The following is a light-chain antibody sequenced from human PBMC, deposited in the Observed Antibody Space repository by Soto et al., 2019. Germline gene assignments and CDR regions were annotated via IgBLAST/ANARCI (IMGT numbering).Light chain of an antibody. V-gene: IGLV2-23*01. CDR3: CSYAGSSTPVV. Sequence: QSVLTQPASVSGSPGQSITISCTGTSSDVGSYNLVSWYQQHPGKDPKLMIYEGSKRPSGVSNRFSGSKSGNTASLTISGLQAEDEADYYCCSYAGSSTPVVFGGGTQLTVL. CDR1: SSDVGSYNL. CDR2: EGS. J-gene: IGLJ2*01.